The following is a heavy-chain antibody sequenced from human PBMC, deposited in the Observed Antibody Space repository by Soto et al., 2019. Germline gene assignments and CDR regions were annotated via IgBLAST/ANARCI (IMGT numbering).Heavy chain of an antibody. V-gene: IGHV4-4*02. Sequence: QVQLQESGPGLVQPSGTLSLTCAVSVDSINNSHWWSWVRLTPGNGLEGIGETYNSGPTNYNPSLKTRVTISIDKSKHHFSLTMNPVTAADTAVYSCAREVNSSPARGPNWFDPWGQGTLVTVSS. CDR2: TYNSGPT. J-gene: IGHJ5*02. D-gene: IGHD6-13*01. CDR1: VDSINNSHW. CDR3: AREVNSSPARGPNWFDP.